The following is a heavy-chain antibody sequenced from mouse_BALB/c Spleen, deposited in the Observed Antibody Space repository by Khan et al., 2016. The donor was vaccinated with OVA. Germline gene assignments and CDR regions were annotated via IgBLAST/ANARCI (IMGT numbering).Heavy chain of an antibody. V-gene: IGHV3-2*02. J-gene: IGHJ2*01. Sequence: EVQLVESGPGLVKPSQSLSLTCTVTGYSITSGYGWNWNRQFPGNKLEWMGYISYSGSTNYNPSLKSRISITRDTSKNQFFLQLNSVTTEDTATYYCARTARINYWGQGTMLTVSS. CDR1: GYSITSGYG. D-gene: IGHD1-2*01. CDR2: ISYSGST. CDR3: ARTARINY.